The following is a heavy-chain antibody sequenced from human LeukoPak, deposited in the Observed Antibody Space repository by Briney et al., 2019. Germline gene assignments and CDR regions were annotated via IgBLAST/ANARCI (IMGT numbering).Heavy chain of an antibody. Sequence: GGSLRLSCAASGFTFSNYSMNWVRQAPGKGLEWVSSISSSSSYIYYADSVKGRFTISRDNAKNSLYLQMNSLRAEDTAVYYCARDLPYEAVAGHCAFDIWGQGTMVTVSS. CDR2: ISSSSSYI. V-gene: IGHV3-21*01. J-gene: IGHJ3*02. CDR3: ARDLPYEAVAGHCAFDI. CDR1: GFTFSNYS. D-gene: IGHD6-19*01.